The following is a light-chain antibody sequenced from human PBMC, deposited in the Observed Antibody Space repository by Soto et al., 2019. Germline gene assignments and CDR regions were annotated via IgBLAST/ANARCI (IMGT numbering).Light chain of an antibody. CDR3: SSYTGGDPSYV. Sequence: SALAQPPSASGSPGQSVTISCTGTSSDVGGYDYVSWYQRHPGKAPKLMIYEVTIRPSGVSDRFSGSKSGNTASLTVSGLQAEDEADYYCSSYTGGDPSYVFGTGTKVTVL. CDR2: EVT. V-gene: IGLV2-8*01. CDR1: SSDVGGYDY. J-gene: IGLJ1*01.